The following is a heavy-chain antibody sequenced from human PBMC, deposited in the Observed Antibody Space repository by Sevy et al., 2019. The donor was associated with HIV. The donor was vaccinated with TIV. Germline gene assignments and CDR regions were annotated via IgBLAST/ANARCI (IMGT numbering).Heavy chain of an antibody. Sequence: SETLSLTCTVSGGSITSLYWNWIRQPPGKGLEWIATIYYNGHINYNPSLKSRVTLSLDTSKNQFSLRLSSVTAADTAMYYCAGENAWGRGYSWGLGTLVTVSS. CDR3: AGENAWGRGYS. CDR2: IYYNGHI. V-gene: IGHV4-59*08. D-gene: IGHD1-26*01. J-gene: IGHJ4*02. CDR1: GGSITSLY.